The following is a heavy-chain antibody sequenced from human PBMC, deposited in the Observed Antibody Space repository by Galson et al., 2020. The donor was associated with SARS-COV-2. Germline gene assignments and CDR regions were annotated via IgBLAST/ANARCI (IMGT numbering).Heavy chain of an antibody. D-gene: IGHD6-13*01. J-gene: IGHJ5*02. Sequence: ISVDTSKNQFSLKLSSVTAADTAVYYCARLGIAAAYGLDPWGQGTLVTVSS. CDR3: ARLGIAAAYGLDP. V-gene: IGHV4-61*07.